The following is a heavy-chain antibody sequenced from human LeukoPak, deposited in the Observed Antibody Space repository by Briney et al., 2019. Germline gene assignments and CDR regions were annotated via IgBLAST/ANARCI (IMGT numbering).Heavy chain of an antibody. Sequence: SETLSLTCTVSGASISHDYHFWSWIRQPPEKGLEFIGYIFHSGSTYYNASLRSRFTISIDTSKSQFSLSLSSVTAADTAVYYCARLGGPGAGADYWGQGALVTVSS. J-gene: IGHJ4*02. CDR2: IFHSGST. CDR3: ARLGGPGAGADY. V-gene: IGHV4-30-4*01. CDR1: GASISHDYHF. D-gene: IGHD1-26*01.